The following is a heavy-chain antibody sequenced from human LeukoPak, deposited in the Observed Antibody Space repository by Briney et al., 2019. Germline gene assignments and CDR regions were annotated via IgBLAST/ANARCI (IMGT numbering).Heavy chain of an antibody. CDR1: EFTFSHFA. Sequence: GGSLRLSCAVSEFTFSHFAMHWVRQAPGKGLEWVAVVSSHGNDGYYADSVKGRFTISRDNSKNTLYLQIDNLRAEDTAIYYCTRDAYNFNDFDYWGQGTLVTISS. CDR2: VSSHGNDG. CDR3: TRDAYNFNDFDY. V-gene: IGHV3-30*01. J-gene: IGHJ4*02. D-gene: IGHD5-24*01.